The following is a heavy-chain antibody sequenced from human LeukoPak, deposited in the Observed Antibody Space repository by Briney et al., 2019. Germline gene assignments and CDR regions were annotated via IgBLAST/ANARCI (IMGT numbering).Heavy chain of an antibody. J-gene: IGHJ4*02. V-gene: IGHV3-23*01. Sequence: PGGSLRLSCAASGFTFSSYAMSWVRQAPGKRLEWVSAISGSGGSTYYADSVKGRFTISRDNSKNTLYLQMNSLRAEDTAVYYCAKLPIVLMVYAMEIWGQGTLVTVSS. CDR2: ISGSGGST. CDR1: GFTFSSYA. CDR3: AKLPIVLMVYAMEI. D-gene: IGHD2-8*01.